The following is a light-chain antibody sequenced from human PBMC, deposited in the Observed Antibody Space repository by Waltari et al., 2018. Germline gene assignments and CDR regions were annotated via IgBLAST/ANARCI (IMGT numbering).Light chain of an antibody. Sequence: QSALTQPPSASGTPGQRVTISCSGSSSNIGSNYVYWYQQLPGTAPKLLIYGNNQRPSGVPDRYSGSKSGTSASLAIRGRLSEDEADYYCSAWDDSLTVYVFGTGTKVTVL. CDR3: SAWDDSLTVYV. J-gene: IGLJ1*01. V-gene: IGLV1-47*01. CDR1: SSNIGSNY. CDR2: GNN.